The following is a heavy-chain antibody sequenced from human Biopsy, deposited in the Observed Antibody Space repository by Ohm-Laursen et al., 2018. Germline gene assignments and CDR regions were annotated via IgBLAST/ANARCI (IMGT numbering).Heavy chain of an antibody. D-gene: IGHD2-2*01. J-gene: IGHJ2*01. CDR2: INPKSGDT. CDR1: GYTFTAFS. V-gene: IGHV1-2*02. Sequence: SVKVSCKPSGYTFTAFSVHWLRQAPGQGLEWMGWINPKSGDTDYPQNFQGRVSMTRDTSISTAYMDLSRLRSDDAAVYYCARGRRHCSGTCSRWYFDLWGRGTLVTVSS. CDR3: ARGRRHCSGTCSRWYFDL.